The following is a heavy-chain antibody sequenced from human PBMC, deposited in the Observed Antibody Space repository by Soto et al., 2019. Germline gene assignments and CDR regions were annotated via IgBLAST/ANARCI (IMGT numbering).Heavy chain of an antibody. CDR1: GFSLSNARMG. D-gene: IGHD6-13*01. CDR2: IFSNDEK. V-gene: IGHV2-26*01. Sequence: SGPTLVNPTATLTLTCTVSGFSLSNARMGVSWIRQPPGKALEWLAHIFSNDEKSYSTSLKSRLTISKDTSKSQVVLTMTNMDPVDTATYYCARIPTGSSSRYGMDVWGQGTTVTVSS. J-gene: IGHJ6*02. CDR3: ARIPTGSSSRYGMDV.